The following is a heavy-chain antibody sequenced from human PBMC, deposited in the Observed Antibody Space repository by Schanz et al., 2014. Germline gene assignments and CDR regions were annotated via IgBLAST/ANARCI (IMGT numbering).Heavy chain of an antibody. Sequence: PGGSLRLSCAASGFTFSDHFMDWVRQAPGKGLEWVSSISSSSSYISYADSVKGRFTISRDNAKNSLYLQMNSLRAEDTAVYYCARGGSMVQEINFAYWGQGSLVTVSS. D-gene: IGHD3-10*01. CDR2: ISSSSSYI. V-gene: IGHV3-21*04. CDR1: GFTFSDHF. CDR3: ARGGSMVQEINFAY. J-gene: IGHJ4*02.